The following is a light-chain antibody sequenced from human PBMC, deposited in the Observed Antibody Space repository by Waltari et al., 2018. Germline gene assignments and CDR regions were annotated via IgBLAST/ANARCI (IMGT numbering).Light chain of an antibody. CDR3: QQVNSYPIT. J-gene: IGKJ5*01. V-gene: IGKV1-9*01. Sequence: DIQLTQSPSFLSAAVGDRVTITCRANQGITSYLAWYQQKPGKAPKLLIYAASTLQSGVPSRFSGSGSGTEFTLTFRSLQPEDFATYYCQQVNSYPITFGQGTRLEIK. CDR1: QGITSY. CDR2: AAS.